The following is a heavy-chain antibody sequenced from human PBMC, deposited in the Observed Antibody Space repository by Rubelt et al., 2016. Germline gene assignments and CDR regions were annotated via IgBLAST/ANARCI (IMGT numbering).Heavy chain of an antibody. CDR3: ARDERLALPNDAFDI. J-gene: IGHJ3*02. Sequence: QLQLQESGPGLVKPSETLSLTCTVSGGSISSSSYYWGWIRQPPGKGLEWIGSIYYSGSTYYNPSLNSRVTISVDTSKNQFSLKLSSVTAADTAVYYCARDERLALPNDAFDIWGQGTMVTVSS. V-gene: IGHV4-39*07. D-gene: IGHD3-3*01. CDR1: GGSISSSSYY. CDR2: IYYSGST.